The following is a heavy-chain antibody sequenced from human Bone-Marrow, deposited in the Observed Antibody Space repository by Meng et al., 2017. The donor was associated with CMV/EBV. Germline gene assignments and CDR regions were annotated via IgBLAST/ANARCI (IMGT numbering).Heavy chain of an antibody. V-gene: IGHV1-2*02. CDR1: GYTFTGYY. J-gene: IGHJ6*02. CDR2: INPNSGGT. CDR3: ARSEGYYYYDMDV. Sequence: ASVKVSCKASGYTFTGYYMHWVRQAPGQGLEWMGWINPNSGGTNYAQKFQGRVTMTRDTSISTAYMELSRLRSDDTAVYYCARSEGYYYYDMDVWGQGTTVTVSS.